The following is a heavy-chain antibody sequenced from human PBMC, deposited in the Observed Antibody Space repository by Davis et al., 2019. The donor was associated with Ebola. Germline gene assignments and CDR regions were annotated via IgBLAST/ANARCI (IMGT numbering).Heavy chain of an antibody. V-gene: IGHV1-18*01. CDR3: ARAQFPTTSDH. J-gene: IGHJ4*02. CDR1: GYTFTSYG. Sequence: AASVQVSCKASGYTFTSYGISWVRQAPGQGLEWMGWINPHNGNTNYAQNVQGRVTMTTDTSTSTAYMEVGILRSDDTAVYYCARAQFPTTSDHWGQGTLVTVSS. D-gene: IGHD1-1*01. CDR2: INPHNGNT.